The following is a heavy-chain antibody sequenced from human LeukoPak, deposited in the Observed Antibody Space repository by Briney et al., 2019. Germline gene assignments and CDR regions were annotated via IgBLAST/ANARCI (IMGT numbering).Heavy chain of an antibody. Sequence: SGGSLRLSCAASGFTVSSNYMSWVRQAPGKGLEWVSVIYSGGSTYYADSVKGRFTISRDNSKNTLYLQMNSLRAEDTAVYYCARDLAGSGSNGFAFDIWGQGTMVTVSS. J-gene: IGHJ3*02. CDR3: ARDLAGSGSNGFAFDI. D-gene: IGHD3-10*01. CDR2: IYSGGST. V-gene: IGHV3-66*01. CDR1: GFTVSSNY.